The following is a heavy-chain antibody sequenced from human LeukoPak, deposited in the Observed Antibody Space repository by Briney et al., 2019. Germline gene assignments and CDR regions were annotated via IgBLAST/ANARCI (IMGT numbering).Heavy chain of an antibody. CDR2: INQSGST. D-gene: IGHD1-26*01. CDR3: ARPLHSGTAYDAFDI. Sequence: SETLSLTCAVYGGSFSGYYWNWIRQPPGKGLEWIGEINQSGSTNYNPSLKSRVTISVDTSKNQFSLKLSSVTAADTAVYYCARPLHSGTAYDAFDIWGQGTMVTVSS. CDR1: GGSFSGYY. J-gene: IGHJ3*02. V-gene: IGHV4-34*01.